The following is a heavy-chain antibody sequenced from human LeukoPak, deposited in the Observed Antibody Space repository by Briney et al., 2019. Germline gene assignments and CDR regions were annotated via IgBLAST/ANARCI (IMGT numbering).Heavy chain of an antibody. CDR2: ISGSGGST. V-gene: IGHV3-23*01. CDR1: GFTFSTYG. J-gene: IGHJ4*02. Sequence: GGSLRLSCAASGFTFSTYGMSWVRQAPGEGLEWVSAISGSGGSTYYADSVKGRFTISRDNSKNTLYLQMNSLRAEDTALYYCAKDPRLAAAANYFDYWGQGTLVTVSS. D-gene: IGHD6-13*01. CDR3: AKDPRLAAAANYFDY.